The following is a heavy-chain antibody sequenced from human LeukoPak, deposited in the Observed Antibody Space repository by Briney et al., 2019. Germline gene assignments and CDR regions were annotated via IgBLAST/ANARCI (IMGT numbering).Heavy chain of an antibody. CDR1: GGSISSNY. CDR3: ARSDHGDYRPGY. V-gene: IGHV4-59*08. J-gene: IGHJ4*02. CDR2: ITYSGST. Sequence: PSETLSLTCTVSGGSISSNYWNWIRQPPGKGLEWIGYITYSGSTNYNPSLKSRVTISVDTSKNQFSPKLSSVTAADTAVYYCARSDHGDYRPGYWGQGTLVTVSS. D-gene: IGHD4-17*01.